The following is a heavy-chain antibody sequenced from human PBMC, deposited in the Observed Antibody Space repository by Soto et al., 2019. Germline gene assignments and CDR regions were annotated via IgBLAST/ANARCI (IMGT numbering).Heavy chain of an antibody. Sequence: ASVKVSCKTSGYTFTTYAMHWVRQAPGQRLEWMGWINAGGGDTKYSQRFQGRVTISRDTSASTVYMELSSLTPEDTAVYYCARGRVVRGATTSVPHDFWGQGTLVTVSS. J-gene: IGHJ4*02. CDR2: INAGGGDT. CDR1: GYTFTTYA. CDR3: ARGRVVRGATTSVPHDF. V-gene: IGHV1-3*01. D-gene: IGHD3-10*01.